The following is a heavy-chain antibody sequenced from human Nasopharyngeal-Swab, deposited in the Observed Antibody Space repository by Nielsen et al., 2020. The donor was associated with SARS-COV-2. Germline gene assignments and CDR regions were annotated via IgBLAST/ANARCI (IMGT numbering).Heavy chain of an antibody. J-gene: IGHJ3*02. CDR1: TFSSYA. V-gene: IGHV4-39*01. CDR2: IYYSGST. Sequence: TFSSYAMSWVRQPPGKGLEWIGSIYYSGSTYYNPSLKSRVTISVDTSKNQFSLKLSSVTAADTAVYYCARHQEFTIFGVVIRGAFDIWGQGTMVTVSS. D-gene: IGHD3-3*01. CDR3: ARHQEFTIFGVVIRGAFDI.